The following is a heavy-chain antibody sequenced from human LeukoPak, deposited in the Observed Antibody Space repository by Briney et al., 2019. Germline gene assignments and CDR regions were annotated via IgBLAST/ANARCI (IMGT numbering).Heavy chain of an antibody. CDR2: IKRDGSEK. CDR1: GFTFSSYW. CDR3: VKDGPTGTTAYDY. D-gene: IGHD1-1*01. V-gene: IGHV3-7*01. Sequence: QAGGSLRLSCAASGFTFSSYWMTWVRQAPGKGLEWVANIKRDGSEKFYVDSVKGRFTISRDNAKNSLYLQMNSLRAEDTAVYYCVKDGPTGTTAYDYWGQGTLVTVSS. J-gene: IGHJ4*02.